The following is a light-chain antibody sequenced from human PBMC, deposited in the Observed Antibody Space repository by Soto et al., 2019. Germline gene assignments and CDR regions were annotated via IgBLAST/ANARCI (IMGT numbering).Light chain of an antibody. Sequence: DIQMTQSPSSLSASVGDRVTITCRASQSISSYLNWYQQKPGKAPKLLIYAASSLQSGVPSRFSGSGSGTDFTLTISSLQPEDFGSYYCQQCYSTPRAFGQGTKVEIK. CDR3: QQCYSTPRA. CDR2: AAS. J-gene: IGKJ1*01. CDR1: QSISSY. V-gene: IGKV1-39*01.